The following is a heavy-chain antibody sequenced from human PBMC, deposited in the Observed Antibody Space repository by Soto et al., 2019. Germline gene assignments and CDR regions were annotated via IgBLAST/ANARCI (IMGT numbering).Heavy chain of an antibody. CDR2: ISYDGINK. D-gene: IGHD3-10*01. CDR3: ARDKLDKAPYGSVDY. CDR1: GFTFNSYP. V-gene: IGHV3-30-3*01. J-gene: IGHJ4*02. Sequence: HPGGSLRLSCEASGFTFNSYPLHWVRQPPGKGLEWVAVISYDGINKYYADSVRGRFTISRDNSENTLYLRMNSLRAEDTAVYYCARDKLDKAPYGSVDYWGQGTLVTVSS.